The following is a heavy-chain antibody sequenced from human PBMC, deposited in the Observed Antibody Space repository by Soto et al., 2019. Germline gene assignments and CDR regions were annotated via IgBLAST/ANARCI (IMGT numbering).Heavy chain of an antibody. CDR1: GYNFTNYY. V-gene: IGHV1-46*01. D-gene: IGHD2-8*01. CDR2: INPSYRSV. J-gene: IGHJ6*02. CDR3: ARDRNEFRRGSYGMDV. Sequence: QAQLAQSGAEVKKPGASVKISCRAFGYNFTNYYIHWVRQAPGQGLEWMGIINPSYRSVSYAEHFQGRLAVTRDTSTNTVYMEPTSLRSEDTALYYCARDRNEFRRGSYGMDVWGQGTPVTVSS.